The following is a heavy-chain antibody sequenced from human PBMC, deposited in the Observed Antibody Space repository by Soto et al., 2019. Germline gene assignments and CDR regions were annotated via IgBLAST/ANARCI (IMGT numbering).Heavy chain of an antibody. CDR1: GGSISSGGYY. V-gene: IGHV4-31*03. CDR2: IHYSGST. Sequence: PSETLSLTCTVSGGSISSGGYYWSWIRQHPGKGLEWIGYIHYSGSTYYNPSLKSRVTISVDTSKSQFSLKLSSVTAADTAVYYCARDLNYGAGTFDIWGQGTMVTVSS. J-gene: IGHJ3*02. CDR3: ARDLNYGAGTFDI. D-gene: IGHD4-17*01.